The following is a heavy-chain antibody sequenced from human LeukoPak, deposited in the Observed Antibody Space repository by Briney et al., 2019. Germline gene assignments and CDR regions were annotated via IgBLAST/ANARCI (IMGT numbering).Heavy chain of an antibody. CDR1: GGSFSGYY. Sequence: PSETLSLTCAVYGGSFSGYYWSWIRQPLGKGLEWIGEINHSGSTNYNPSLKSRVTISVDTSKDQFSLKLSSVTAADTAVYYCARGSDFWSRHLDYWGQGTLVTVSS. CDR2: INHSGST. D-gene: IGHD3-3*01. V-gene: IGHV4-34*01. J-gene: IGHJ4*02. CDR3: ARGSDFWSRHLDY.